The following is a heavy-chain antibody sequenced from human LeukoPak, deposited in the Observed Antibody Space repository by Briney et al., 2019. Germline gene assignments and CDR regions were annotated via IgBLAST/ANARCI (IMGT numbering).Heavy chain of an antibody. CDR2: IYYSGST. J-gene: IGHJ4*02. CDR3: ARGSSGSYLLDY. D-gene: IGHD1-26*01. Sequence: SETLSLTCTVSGGSISSSSYYWGWIRQPPGKGLECIGSIYYSGSTYYNPSLKSRVTISVDTSKNQFSLKLSSVTAADTAVYYCARGSSGSYLLDYWGQGTLVTVSS. CDR1: GGSISSSSYY. V-gene: IGHV4-39*01.